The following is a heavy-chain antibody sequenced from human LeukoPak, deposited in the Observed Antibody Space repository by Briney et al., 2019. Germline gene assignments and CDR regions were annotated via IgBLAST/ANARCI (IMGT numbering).Heavy chain of an antibody. V-gene: IGHV4-4*07. CDR3: ARGDYYGSENWFDP. Sequence: SETLPLTCTVSGGSISSYYWSWIRQPAGKGLEWIGRIYTSGSTNYNPSLKSRVTMSVDTSKNQFSLKLSSVTAADTAVYYCARGDYYGSENWFDPWGQGTLVTASS. J-gene: IGHJ5*02. D-gene: IGHD3-10*01. CDR2: IYTSGST. CDR1: GGSISSYY.